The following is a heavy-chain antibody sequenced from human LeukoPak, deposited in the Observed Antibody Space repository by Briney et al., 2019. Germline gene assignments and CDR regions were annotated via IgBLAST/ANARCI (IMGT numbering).Heavy chain of an antibody. D-gene: IGHD3-22*01. V-gene: IGHV1-18*01. Sequence: ASVKVSCKASGYTFTSYGIRWVRQAPGQGLEWMGWINAYNGNTNYAQKLQGRVTMTTDTSSSTAYMELRSLRSDDTAVYYCARGAWYYYYDSSGSSDYWGQGTLVTVSS. J-gene: IGHJ4*02. CDR2: INAYNGNT. CDR1: GYTFTSYG. CDR3: ARGAWYYYYDSSGSSDY.